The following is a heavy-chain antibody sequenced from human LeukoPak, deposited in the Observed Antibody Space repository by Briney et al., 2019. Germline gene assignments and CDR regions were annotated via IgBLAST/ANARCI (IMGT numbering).Heavy chain of an antibody. V-gene: IGHV1-8*01. CDR1: GYTFTSYD. J-gene: IGHJ4*02. CDR3: ARGVRLPGAALGEPPQYYFDN. D-gene: IGHD3-10*01. Sequence: ASVKVSCKASGYTFTSYDINWVRQATGQGLEWMGWMNPNSGNTGYAQKFQGRVTMTRNTSISTAYMELSSLRSEDTAVYYCARGVRLPGAALGEPPQYYFDNWGQGTLVTVSS. CDR2: MNPNSGNT.